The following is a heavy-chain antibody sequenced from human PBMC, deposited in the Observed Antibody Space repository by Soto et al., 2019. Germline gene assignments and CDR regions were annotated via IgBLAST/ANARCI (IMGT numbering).Heavy chain of an antibody. D-gene: IGHD3-10*01. J-gene: IGHJ4*02. CDR2: INPNSGNI. CDR1: GDTFTTYD. V-gene: IGHV1-8*01. CDR3: ARGRASGSYYLLDY. Sequence: ASVKVSCKASGDTFTTYDINWVRQATGHGLEWMGWINPNSGNIGYAQRFQGRVTMTRDTAIRTAYMEVSSLRSDDTAVYYCARGRASGSYYLLDYWGQGTLVAVSS.